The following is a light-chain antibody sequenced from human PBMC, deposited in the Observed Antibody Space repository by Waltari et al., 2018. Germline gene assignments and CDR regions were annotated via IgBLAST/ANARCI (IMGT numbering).Light chain of an antibody. J-gene: IGLJ1*01. CDR3: SSYTSSSTLV. CDR1: SSDVGGYNY. Sequence: QSALTQPASVSGSPGQSITISCTGTSSDVGGYNYVSWYQQHPGKAPKLMIYEVSNRPSGFSNRFSGSKSGNTASLTISGLQAEDEADYYCSSYTSSSTLVFGPGTKVTVL. CDR2: EVS. V-gene: IGLV2-14*01.